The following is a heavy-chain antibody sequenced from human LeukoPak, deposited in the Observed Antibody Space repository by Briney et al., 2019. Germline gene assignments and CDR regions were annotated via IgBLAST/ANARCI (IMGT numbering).Heavy chain of an antibody. V-gene: IGHV3-23*01. Sequence: GGSLRLSCAASGFTFSSYAMSWVRQAPGKGLGWVSAISGSGGSTYYADSVKGRFTISRDNSKNTLYLQMNSLRAEDTAVYYCAKGIARITIFGVVTHGFDYWGQGTLVTVSS. CDR3: AKGIARITIFGVVTHGFDY. CDR1: GFTFSSYA. J-gene: IGHJ4*02. CDR2: ISGSGGST. D-gene: IGHD3-3*01.